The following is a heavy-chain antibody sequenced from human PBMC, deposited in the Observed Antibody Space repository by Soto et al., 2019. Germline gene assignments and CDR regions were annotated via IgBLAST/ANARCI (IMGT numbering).Heavy chain of an antibody. Sequence: SQTLSLTCGISGDSVSSNSAAWNWLRQSPSRGLEWLGRTYYRSKWYNDYAVSVESRITINPDTSKNHFSLQLNFVTPEDTAVYFCARGEQYSGRIFDYWGQGTLVTAPQ. CDR1: GDSVSSNSAA. CDR3: ARGEQYSGRIFDY. J-gene: IGHJ4*02. D-gene: IGHD1-26*01. CDR2: TYYRSKWYN. V-gene: IGHV6-1*01.